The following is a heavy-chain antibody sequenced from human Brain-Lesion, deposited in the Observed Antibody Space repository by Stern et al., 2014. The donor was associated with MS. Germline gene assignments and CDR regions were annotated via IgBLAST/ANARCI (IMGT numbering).Heavy chain of an antibody. CDR3: ARDQRGITIFGVVTDYYYLGMDV. CDR1: GYIFTGYH. CDR2: INPNTGGK. J-gene: IGHJ6*02. D-gene: IGHD3-3*01. V-gene: IGHV1-2*02. Sequence: QMQLVQSGAEVKKPGDSVKVSCTTSGYIFTGYHIHWVRQAPGQGLEWMAWINPNTGGKNNAQKLQGKVILSKHKSISPASVELSRLTSDDTALYYCARDQRGITIFGVVTDYYYLGMDVWGQGTTVIVSS.